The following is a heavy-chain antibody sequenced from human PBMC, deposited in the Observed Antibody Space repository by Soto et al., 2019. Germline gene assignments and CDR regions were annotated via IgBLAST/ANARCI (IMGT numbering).Heavy chain of an antibody. Sequence: GGSLRLSCSASGFTFSSYAMHWVRQAPGKGLEYVSAISSNGGSTYYADSVKGRFTISRDNSKNTLYLQMSSLRAEDTAVYYCVKVAASYYYGMDVWGQGTTVTVSS. J-gene: IGHJ6*02. CDR3: VKVAASYYYGMDV. V-gene: IGHV3-64D*06. CDR2: ISSNGGST. CDR1: GFTFSSYA.